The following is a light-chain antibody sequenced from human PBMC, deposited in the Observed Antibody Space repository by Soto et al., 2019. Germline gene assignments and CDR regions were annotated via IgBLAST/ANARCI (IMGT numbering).Light chain of an antibody. J-gene: IGLJ2*01. CDR1: SSDVGGYNY. CDR2: EVS. Sequence: QSLLTQPPSASGSPGQSVTISCTGTSSDVGGYNYVSWYQQHPGKAPKLMIYEVSKRPSGVPDRFSGSKSGNTASLTVSGLQAADEADYYCSSYAGSNNYVVFGGGTKLTVL. CDR3: SSYAGSNNYVV. V-gene: IGLV2-8*01.